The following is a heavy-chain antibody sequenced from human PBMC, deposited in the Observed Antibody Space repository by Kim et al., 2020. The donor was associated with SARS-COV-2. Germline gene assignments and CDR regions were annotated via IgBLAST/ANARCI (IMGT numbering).Heavy chain of an antibody. CDR2: KTDGGTT. J-gene: IGHJ4*02. V-gene: IGHV3-15*01. Sequence: KTDGGTTDYAEPVKGRFTISRDDSKNTVYLQMDSLKTEDTAVYYCSTYDNWGQGTLVTVSS. CDR3: STYDN.